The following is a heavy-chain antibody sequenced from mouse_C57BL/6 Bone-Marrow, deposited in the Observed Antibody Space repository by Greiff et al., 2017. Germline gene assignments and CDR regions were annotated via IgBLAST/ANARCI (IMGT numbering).Heavy chain of an antibody. D-gene: IGHD1-1*01. CDR1: GYTFTSYW. V-gene: IGHV1-52*01. J-gene: IGHJ3*01. Sequence: VQLQQPGAELVRPGSSVKLSCKASGYTFTSYWMHWVKQRPIQGLEWIGNIDPSDSETHYNQKFKDKATLTVDKSSSTAYMQLSSLTSEDSAVYYCARGGYYGSSYPFAYWGQGTLVTVSA. CDR2: IDPSDSET. CDR3: ARGGYYGSSYPFAY.